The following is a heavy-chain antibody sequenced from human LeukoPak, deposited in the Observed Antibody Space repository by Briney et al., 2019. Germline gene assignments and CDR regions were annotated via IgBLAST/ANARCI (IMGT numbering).Heavy chain of an antibody. D-gene: IGHD5-18*01. J-gene: IGHJ4*02. Sequence: GGSLRLSCAVSGFTFSGHWMFWVRQAPGKGLEWVSSTNSDGSSRGYTDSVKGRFTVSRDNAKNTLYLQMNSLRAEDTAVYYCARAPGRGYSYGFFDYWGQGTLVTVSS. CDR3: ARAPGRGYSYGFFDY. CDR2: TNSDGSSR. V-gene: IGHV3-74*01. CDR1: GFTFSGHW.